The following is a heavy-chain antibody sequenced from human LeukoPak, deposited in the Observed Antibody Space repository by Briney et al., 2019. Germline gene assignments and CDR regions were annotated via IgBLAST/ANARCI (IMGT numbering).Heavy chain of an antibody. CDR2: IYPGDSDT. Sequence: PGGSLQISCQGSGYSFTSYWIGWVRQMPGKGLEWMGIIYPGDSDTRYSPSFQGQVTISADKSISTAYLQWSSLKASDTAMYYCAREEYCSGGSCLYLGAFDIWGQGTMVTVSS. D-gene: IGHD2-15*01. J-gene: IGHJ3*02. CDR1: GYSFTSYW. V-gene: IGHV5-51*01. CDR3: AREEYCSGGSCLYLGAFDI.